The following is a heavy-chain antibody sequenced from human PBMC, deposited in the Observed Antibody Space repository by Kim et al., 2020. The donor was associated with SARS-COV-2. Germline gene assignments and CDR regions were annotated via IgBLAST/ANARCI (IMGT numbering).Heavy chain of an antibody. Sequence: GGSLRLSCAASGFTFSNFAMTWVRQAPGKGLEWVSTISGIDVTTTYADSVKGRFTISRDNSKNTLYLQMKSLRADDTAVDYCAKSSQTDYYWFDYWGQGTLDTVSS. D-gene: IGHD3-22*01. J-gene: IGHJ4*02. V-gene: IGHV3-23*01. CDR2: ISGIDVTT. CDR3: AKSSQTDYYWFDY. CDR1: GFTFSNFA.